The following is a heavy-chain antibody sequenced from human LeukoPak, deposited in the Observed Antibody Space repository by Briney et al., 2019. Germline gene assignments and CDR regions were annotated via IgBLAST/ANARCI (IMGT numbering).Heavy chain of an antibody. CDR2: VYYSGST. J-gene: IGHJ5*02. D-gene: IGHD3-16*01. Sequence: SETLTLTCTVSGGSITSNGDYWDWIRQPPGKGLEWIGSVYYSGSTYYSPSLKSRVTISVDTSKNQFSLNLTSVTAADTAVYYCARVGAWSPYNWFDPWGQGTLVTVSS. CDR3: ARVGAWSPYNWFDP. V-gene: IGHV4-39*07. CDR1: GGSITSNGDY.